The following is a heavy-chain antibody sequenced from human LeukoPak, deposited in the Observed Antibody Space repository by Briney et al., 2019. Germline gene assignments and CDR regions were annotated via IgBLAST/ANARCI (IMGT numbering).Heavy chain of an antibody. J-gene: IGHJ5*02. Sequence: GGSLRLSCAASGFTFGSYGMHWVRQAPGKGLEWVAVISYDGSNKYYADSVKGRFTISRDNSKNTLYLQMNSLRAEDTAVYYCARALAVAGTGGFDPWGQGTLVTVSS. CDR2: ISYDGSNK. CDR3: ARALAVAGTGGFDP. CDR1: GFTFGSYG. V-gene: IGHV3-30*03. D-gene: IGHD6-19*01.